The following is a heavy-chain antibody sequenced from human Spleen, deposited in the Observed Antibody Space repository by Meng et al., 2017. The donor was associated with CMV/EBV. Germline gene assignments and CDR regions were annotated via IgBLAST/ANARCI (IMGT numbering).Heavy chain of an antibody. D-gene: IGHD3-10*01. CDR2: INPNSGGT. CDR3: ARIWVVRGVIHGMDV. V-gene: IGHV1-2*02. J-gene: IGHJ6*02. Sequence: GGSLRLSCKASGYTFSDYYVHWVRQAPGQGLEWMGWINPNSGGTKFAQNFQGRVTVTRDTASSTAYMELSSLRSDDTAVYYCARIWVVRGVIHGMDVWGQGTTVTVSS. CDR1: GYTFSDYY.